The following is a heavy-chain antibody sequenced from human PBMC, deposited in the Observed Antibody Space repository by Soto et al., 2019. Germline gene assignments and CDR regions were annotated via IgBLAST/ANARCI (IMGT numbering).Heavy chain of an antibody. J-gene: IGHJ4*02. D-gene: IGHD6-19*01. CDR3: ARDWQWMDYFDF. V-gene: IGHV3-21*01. Sequence: PGGSLRLSCAASGFTFSSYSMNWVRQAPGKGLEWVSSISSSSSYIYYADSVKGRFTISRDNAKNSLYLQMNSLRAEDTAVYYCARDWQWMDYFDFWGKGTLVTVSS. CDR2: ISSSSSYI. CDR1: GFTFSSYS.